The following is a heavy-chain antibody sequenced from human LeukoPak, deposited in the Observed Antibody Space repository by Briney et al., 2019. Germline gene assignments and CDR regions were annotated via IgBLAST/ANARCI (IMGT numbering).Heavy chain of an antibody. Sequence: SGPTLVKPTQTLTLTCTFSGFSLSTSGVGVGWIRQPPGKALEWLALFYWNDDKRYSPSLKSRLTITKDTSKNQVVLTMTNMDPVDTATYYCAHSGNYYDSSGYYFDYWGQGTLVTVSS. CDR2: FYWNDDK. CDR1: GFSLSTSGVG. CDR3: AHSGNYYDSSGYYFDY. J-gene: IGHJ4*02. V-gene: IGHV2-5*01. D-gene: IGHD3-22*01.